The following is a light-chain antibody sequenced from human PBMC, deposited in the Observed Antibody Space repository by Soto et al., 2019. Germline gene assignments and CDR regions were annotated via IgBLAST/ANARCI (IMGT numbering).Light chain of an antibody. J-gene: IGKJ3*01. V-gene: IGKV3-20*01. CDR1: QSVTSSY. CDR2: GAS. CDR3: QQYGSSPPA. Sequence: EIVLTQSPGTLSLSPGERATLSCRASQSVTSSYLAWYQQKPGQAPRLLIYGASRRATGIPDRFSGSGSGTDFTLTISRLEPEDFAVYYCQQYGSSPPAFGPGTKVDIK.